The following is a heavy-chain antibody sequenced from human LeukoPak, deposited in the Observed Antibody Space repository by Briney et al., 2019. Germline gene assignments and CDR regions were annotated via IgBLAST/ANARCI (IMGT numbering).Heavy chain of an antibody. J-gene: IGHJ6*03. CDR1: GFTFSAYA. Sequence: GGSLRLSCAASGFTFSAYAMHWVRQAPGKVLEWVAVIWYDGSNKYYTDSVKGRFTISRDNSRDTLYLQMNTLRAEDTAVYYCASSLGNGRYYYYYMDAWGKGTTVTVSS. CDR3: ASSLGNGRYYYYYMDA. CDR2: IWYDGSNK. D-gene: IGHD2-8*01. V-gene: IGHV3-33*01.